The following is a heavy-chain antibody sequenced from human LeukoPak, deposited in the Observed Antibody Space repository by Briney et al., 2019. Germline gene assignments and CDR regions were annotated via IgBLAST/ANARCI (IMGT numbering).Heavy chain of an antibody. D-gene: IGHD7-27*01. J-gene: IGHJ2*01. V-gene: IGHV3-23*01. CDR1: GFTFSTYA. CDR2: IGGST. Sequence: GGSLRLSCAASGFTFSTYAMGWVRQAPGKGLEWVSAIGGSTYYADSVRGRFTISRDNSKNTLYLQMNSLRAEDTAVYFCAKGTGSKWYFDLWGRGTLVTVSS. CDR3: AKGTGSKWYFDL.